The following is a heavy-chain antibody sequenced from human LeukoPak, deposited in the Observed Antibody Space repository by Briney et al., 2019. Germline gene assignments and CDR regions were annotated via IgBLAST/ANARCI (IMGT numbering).Heavy chain of an antibody. V-gene: IGHV4-38-2*02. CDR1: GYSISSGYY. D-gene: IGHD3-22*01. Sequence: SETLSLTCTVSGYSISSGYYWGWIRQPPGKGLEWIGSIYHSGSTYYNPSLKSRVTISVDTSKNQFSLKLSSVTAADTAVYYCARGYDSSGYGVDYWGQGTLVTVSS. CDR2: IYHSGST. CDR3: ARGYDSSGYGVDY. J-gene: IGHJ4*02.